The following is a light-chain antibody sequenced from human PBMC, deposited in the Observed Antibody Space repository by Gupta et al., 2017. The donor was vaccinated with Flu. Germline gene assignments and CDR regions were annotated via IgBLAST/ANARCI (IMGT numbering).Light chain of an antibody. CDR2: RNN. CDR1: SSNSGSNY. Sequence: RVTISCSGSSSNSGSNYVYWYQQLPGTAPKLLIYRNNQRPAGVPDRFSGSKAGTAASLAISGLRAEEEADYYCAAWEDSRSGVFGGGTKLTVL. V-gene: IGLV1-47*01. CDR3: AAWEDSRSGV. J-gene: IGLJ3*02.